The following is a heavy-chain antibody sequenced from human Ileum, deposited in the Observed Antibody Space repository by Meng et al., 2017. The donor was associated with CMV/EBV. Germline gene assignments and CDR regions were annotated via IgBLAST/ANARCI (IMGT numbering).Heavy chain of an antibody. J-gene: IGHJ4*02. Sequence: LACAVSGFTVRDHYMDWVRQTPGKGLEWLGRSRNEASSYTTEYAPSVRGRFFISRDVSKNSLDLQMNSLTTEDTAVYYCARAPGHDYWGQGSLVTVSS. CDR3: ARAPGHDY. CDR1: GFTVRDHY. V-gene: IGHV3-72*01. CDR2: SRNEASSYTT.